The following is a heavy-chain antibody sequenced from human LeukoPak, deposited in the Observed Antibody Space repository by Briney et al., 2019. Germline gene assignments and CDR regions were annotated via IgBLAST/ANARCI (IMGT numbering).Heavy chain of an antibody. CDR1: GGSISSSSYY. J-gene: IGHJ4*02. CDR2: IYYSGST. CDR3: ASESSYSGYDYFDY. D-gene: IGHD5-12*01. Sequence: SETLSLTCTVSGGSISSSSYYWGWIRQPPGKGLEWIGSIYYSGSTYYNPSLKSRVTIFVDTSKNQFSLKLSSVTAADTAVYYCASESSYSGYDYFDYWGQGTLVTVSS. V-gene: IGHV4-39*07.